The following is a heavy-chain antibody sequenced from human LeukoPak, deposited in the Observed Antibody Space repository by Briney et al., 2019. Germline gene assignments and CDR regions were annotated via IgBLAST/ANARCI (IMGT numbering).Heavy chain of an antibody. D-gene: IGHD1-26*01. CDR2: ISSSSSTI. Sequence: QPGGSLRLSCAASGFTFSSYSMNWVRQAPGKGLEWVSYISSSSSTIYYADSVKGRFTISRDNAKNSLYLQMNSLRAEDTAVYYCARGGSYYNEAFDIWGQGTMVTVSS. CDR1: GFTFSSYS. V-gene: IGHV3-48*01. J-gene: IGHJ3*02. CDR3: ARGGSYYNEAFDI.